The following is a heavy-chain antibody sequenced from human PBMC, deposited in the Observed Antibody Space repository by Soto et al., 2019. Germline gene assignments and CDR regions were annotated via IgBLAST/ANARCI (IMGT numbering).Heavy chain of an antibody. CDR1: GYTFTTYW. CDR3: GRPLLAVAGPNAIDI. CDR2: IYPGDSRT. D-gene: IGHD6-19*01. Sequence: PGESLKISCKGSGYTFTTYWIGWVRQLPGKGLEWMEFIYPGDSRTRFSPSFQGQVTISVDKSINTAYLHWNNLGASDTAMYYCGRPLLAVAGPNAIDIWGQGTMVTVSS. V-gene: IGHV5-51*01. J-gene: IGHJ3*02.